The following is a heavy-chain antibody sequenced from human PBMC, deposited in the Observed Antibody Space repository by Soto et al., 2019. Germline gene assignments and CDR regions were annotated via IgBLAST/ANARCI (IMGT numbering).Heavy chain of an antibody. Sequence: GGSLRLSCAASGFTFSDYYMSWIRQAPGKGLEWVSYISSSGSTIYYADSVKCRFTISRDSAKNSLYLQMNSLRAEDTAVYYCAREYGRYRGAFDIWGQGTMVTVSS. CDR2: ISSSGSTI. CDR1: GFTFSDYY. V-gene: IGHV3-11*01. D-gene: IGHD1-26*01. J-gene: IGHJ3*02. CDR3: AREYGRYRGAFDI.